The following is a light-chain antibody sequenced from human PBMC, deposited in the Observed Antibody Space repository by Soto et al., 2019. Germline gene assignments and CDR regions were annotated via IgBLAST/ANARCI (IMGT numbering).Light chain of an antibody. Sequence: DIQMTQSPYSLSASVGDRVTITCRASKGISNYLAWFQQIPGKAPKSLIYGASSLQSGVPSKFSGSGSGTDFTLTISSLQPEDFATYYCQPYNSYPRTFGQGTKVEIK. CDR3: QPYNSYPRT. J-gene: IGKJ1*01. CDR1: KGISNY. CDR2: GAS. V-gene: IGKV1-16*02.